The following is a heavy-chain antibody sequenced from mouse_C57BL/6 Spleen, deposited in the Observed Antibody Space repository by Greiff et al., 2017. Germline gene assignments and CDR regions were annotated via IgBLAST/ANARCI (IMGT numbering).Heavy chain of an antibody. CDR2: IDPETGGT. V-gene: IGHV1-15*01. CDR3: TRGEIVTTHYYAMDY. Sequence: QVQLKQSGAELVRPGASVTLSCKASGYTFTDYEMHWVKQTPVHGLEWIGAIDPETGGTAYNQKFKGKAILTADKSYSTAYMELRSLTSEDSAVYYCTRGEIVTTHYYAMDYWGQGTSVTVSS. D-gene: IGHD2-5*01. CDR1: GYTFTDYE. J-gene: IGHJ4*01.